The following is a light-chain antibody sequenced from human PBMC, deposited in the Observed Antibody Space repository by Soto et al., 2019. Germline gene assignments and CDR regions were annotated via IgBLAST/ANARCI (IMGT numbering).Light chain of an antibody. V-gene: IGLV2-14*01. Sequence: QSALTQPASVSGSPGQSITVYCTGTNTDVGGYNYVSWYQHRPGKAPRLMIYEVRNRLSGVSNRFSGSKSGNTASLTISGLQSEDEADYYCTSYTPTGALVFGSGTKVTVL. CDR3: TSYTPTGALV. CDR2: EVR. CDR1: NTDVGGYNY. J-gene: IGLJ6*01.